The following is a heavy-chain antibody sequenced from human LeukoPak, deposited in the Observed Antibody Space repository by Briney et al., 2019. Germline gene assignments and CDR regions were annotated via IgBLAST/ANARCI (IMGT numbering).Heavy chain of an antibody. Sequence: GGSLRLSCAASGFTFSNAWMSWVRQAPGKGLEWVGRIKSKTDGGTTDYAAPVKGRFTISRDDSKNTLYLQMNSLKTEDTAVYYCTTDLYIVVVPAASNWFDPLGQGTLVTVSS. J-gene: IGHJ5*02. CDR1: GFTFSNAW. V-gene: IGHV3-15*01. CDR3: TTDLYIVVVPAASNWFDP. CDR2: IKSKTDGGTT. D-gene: IGHD2-2*01.